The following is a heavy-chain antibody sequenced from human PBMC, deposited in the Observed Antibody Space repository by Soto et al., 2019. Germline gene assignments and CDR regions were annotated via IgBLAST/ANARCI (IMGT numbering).Heavy chain of an antibody. V-gene: IGHV4-61*01. J-gene: IGHJ5*02. CDR2: IYYSGST. CDR3: ARDFYDFWSGTKYNWFDP. D-gene: IGHD3-3*01. Sequence: SETLSLTCTVSGGSVSSGSYYWSWIRQPPGKGLEWIGYIYYSGSTNYNPSLKSRVTISVDTSKNQFSLKLSSVTAADTAVYYCARDFYDFWSGTKYNWFDPWGQGTLVTVSS. CDR1: GGSVSSGSYY.